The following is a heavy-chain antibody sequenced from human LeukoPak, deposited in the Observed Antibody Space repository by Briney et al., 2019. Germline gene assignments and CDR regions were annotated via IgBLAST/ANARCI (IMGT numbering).Heavy chain of an antibody. CDR1: GYRFTSSW. Sequence: GESLKISCKGSGYRFTSSWIGWVRQMPGKGLEWMGLIYPGASTTKYRPSFQGKVTISADKSISTAYLQWSSLKASDTAMYYCARHRGTVTTFYYYYYGMDVWGQGTTVTVSS. V-gene: IGHV5-51*01. D-gene: IGHD4-17*01. CDR2: IYPGASTT. J-gene: IGHJ6*02. CDR3: ARHRGTVTTFYYYYYGMDV.